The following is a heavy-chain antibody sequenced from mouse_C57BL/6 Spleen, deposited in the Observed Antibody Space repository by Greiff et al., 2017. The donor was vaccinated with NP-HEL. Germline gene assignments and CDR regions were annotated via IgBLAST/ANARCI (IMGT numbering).Heavy chain of an antibody. Sequence: EVQGVESGGGLVKPGGSLKLSCAASGFTFSDYGMHWVRQAPEKGLEWVAYISSGSSTIYYADTVKGRFTSSRDNAKNTLFLQMTSLRSEDTAMYYCASLYDYDNAMDYWGQGTSVTVSS. D-gene: IGHD2-4*01. CDR1: GFTFSDYG. V-gene: IGHV5-17*01. CDR2: ISSGSSTI. J-gene: IGHJ4*01. CDR3: ASLYDYDNAMDY.